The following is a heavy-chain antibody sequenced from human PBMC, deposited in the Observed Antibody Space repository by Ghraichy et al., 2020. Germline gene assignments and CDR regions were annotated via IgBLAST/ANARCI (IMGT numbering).Heavy chain of an antibody. CDR3: VFGPSYNLGWYRTPYYY. V-gene: IGHV3-7*03. CDR1: GFNFINYW. CDR2: IKQDGSEK. J-gene: IGHJ4*02. Sequence: GGSLRLSCAASGFNFINYWMSWVRQSPGKGLEWVANIKQDGSEKYYVDSVKGRFTISRDNAKTSLYLQMNSLRVEDTAVYYCVFGPSYNLGWYRTPYYYCGQGTLVTVSS. D-gene: IGHD6-19*01.